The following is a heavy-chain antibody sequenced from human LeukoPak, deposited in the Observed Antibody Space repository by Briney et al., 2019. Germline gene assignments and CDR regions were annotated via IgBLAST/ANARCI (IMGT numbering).Heavy chain of an antibody. CDR3: VKGAVAGFDY. V-gene: IGHV4-59*12. J-gene: IGHJ4*02. Sequence: SETLSLTCTVSGGSISSYYWSWIRQPPGKGLEWIGYIYYSGSTNYNPPLKSRVTISVDTSKNQFFLKLSSVTAADTAVYYCVKGAVAGFDYWGQGTLVTVSS. D-gene: IGHD6-19*01. CDR1: GGSISSYY. CDR2: IYYSGST.